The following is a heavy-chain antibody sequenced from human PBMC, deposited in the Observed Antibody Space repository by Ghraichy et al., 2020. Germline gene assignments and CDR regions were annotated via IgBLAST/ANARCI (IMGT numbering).Heavy chain of an antibody. V-gene: IGHV4-30-4*01. J-gene: IGHJ4*02. CDR2: IYHSGAT. CDR3: ARDREDYNYLHYFDS. CDR1: GGSIIADDYY. D-gene: IGHD5-24*01. Sequence: SETLSPTCIVSGGSIIADDYYWSWVRQTPGKGLEWLGYIYHSGATYYNTALRSRLAISVDTSKNQFSLKLTSVTAADTAVYFCARDREDYNYLHYFDSWGQGTLVTVSS.